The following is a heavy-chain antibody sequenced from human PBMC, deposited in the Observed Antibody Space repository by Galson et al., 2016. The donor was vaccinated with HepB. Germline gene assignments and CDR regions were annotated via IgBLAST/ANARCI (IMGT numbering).Heavy chain of an antibody. CDR3: ARRDQGDS. CDR1: GYAFSDYW. CDR2: INPSDSYT. V-gene: IGHV5-10-1*01. Sequence: QSGAEVKKPGESLRISCKGSGYAFSDYWINWVRQMPGKGPEWMGRINPSDSYTDYSPSFQGHVTIFVDKSITTAYLQWSSLKASDTAIYYCARRDQGDSWGQGTLVTVSS. J-gene: IGHJ4*02.